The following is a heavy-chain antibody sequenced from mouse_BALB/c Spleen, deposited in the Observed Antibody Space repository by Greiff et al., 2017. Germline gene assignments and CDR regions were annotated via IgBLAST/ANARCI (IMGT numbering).Heavy chain of an antibody. D-gene: IGHD2-3*01. J-gene: IGHJ3*01. CDR3: ARGGDDGYA. Sequence: DVQLQESGPGLVKPSQSLSLTCTVTGYSITSDYAWNWIRQFPGNKLEWMGYISYSGSTSYNPSLKSRISITRDTSKNQFFLQLNSVTTEDTATYYCARGGDDGYAWGQGTLVTVSA. CDR1: GYSITSDYA. V-gene: IGHV3-2*02. CDR2: ISYSGST.